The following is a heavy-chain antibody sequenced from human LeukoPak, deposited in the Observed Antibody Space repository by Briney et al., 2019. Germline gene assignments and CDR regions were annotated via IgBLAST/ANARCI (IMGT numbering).Heavy chain of an antibody. CDR3: AGSSWYYFDY. D-gene: IGHD6-13*01. J-gene: IGHJ4*02. V-gene: IGHV3-7*01. CDR1: GFTFSSSG. CDR2: IKQDGSEK. Sequence: PGGSLRLSCAASGFTFSSSGMHWVRQAPGKGLEWVANIKQDGSEKYYVGSVKGRFTISRDNAKNSLYLQMNSLRAEDTAVYYCAGSSWYYFDYWGQGTLVTVSS.